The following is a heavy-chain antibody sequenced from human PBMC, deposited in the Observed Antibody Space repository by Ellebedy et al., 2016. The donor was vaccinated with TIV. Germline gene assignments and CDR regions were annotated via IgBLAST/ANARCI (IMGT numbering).Heavy chain of an antibody. CDR1: GFTFSSYG. J-gene: IGHJ2*01. D-gene: IGHD4-23*01. CDR3: ARVPRETTVVTHWYFDL. V-gene: IGHV3-33*01. Sequence: GGSLRLSCAASGFTFSSYGMHWVRQAPGKGLEWVAVIWYDGSNKYYADSVKGRFTISRDNSKNTLYLQMNSLRAEDTAVFYLARVPRETTVVTHWYFDLWGRGTLVTVSS. CDR2: IWYDGSNK.